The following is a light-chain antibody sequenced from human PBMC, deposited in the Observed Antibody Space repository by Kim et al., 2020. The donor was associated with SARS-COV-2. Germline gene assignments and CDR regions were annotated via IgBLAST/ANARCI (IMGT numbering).Light chain of an antibody. CDR3: QSYDPSLSNPYV. CDR1: CSSGVAGYE. CDR2: GNT. Sequence: TSAGTGGCSSGVAGYELHWYQHLPGESPTLLVAGNTHRPSGIPHLCSAYKSGSSAALAIDGLQVEDEADYFCQSYDPSLSNPYVFGTGTKVTVL. J-gene: IGLJ1*01. V-gene: IGLV1-40*01.